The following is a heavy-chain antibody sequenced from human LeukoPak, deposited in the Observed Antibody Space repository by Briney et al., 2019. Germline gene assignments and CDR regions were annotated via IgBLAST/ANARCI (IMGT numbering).Heavy chain of an antibody. J-gene: IGHJ6*03. CDR3: ARERKSNYYMDV. CDR2: ISYDGSNK. Sequence: GGTLRLSCAASGFTFSTYGMHWVRQAPGKGLEWVGIISYDGSNKYYIDSVKGRFTISRDSAKNSLYLQMNSLRVDDTAVYYCARERKSNYYMDVWGKGTTVTVSS. V-gene: IGHV3-30*03. CDR1: GFTFSTYG.